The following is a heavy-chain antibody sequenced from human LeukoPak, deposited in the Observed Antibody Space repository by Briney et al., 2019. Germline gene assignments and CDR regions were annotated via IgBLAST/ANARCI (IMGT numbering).Heavy chain of an antibody. D-gene: IGHD3-10*01. J-gene: IGHJ5*02. CDR2: SDYSGST. CDR3: ARDGYYGSGKFDP. CDR1: GGSISSGGYY. Sequence: SETLSLTCTVSGGSISSGGYYWSWIRQHPAKGLEWIGYSDYSGSTYYNPSLKSRVTISVDTSKNQFSLKLSFVTAADTAVYYRARDGYYGSGKFDPWGQGTLVTVSS. V-gene: IGHV4-31*03.